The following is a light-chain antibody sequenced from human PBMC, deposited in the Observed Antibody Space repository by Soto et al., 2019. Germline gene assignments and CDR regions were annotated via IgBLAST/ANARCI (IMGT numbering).Light chain of an antibody. J-gene: IGLJ1*01. Sequence: QSALTQPPSASGSPGQSVTISCTGTSSDVGAYNYVSWYQQLPGKAPKLIIYEVSKRPSGVPDRFSGSKSGNTASLTVSGLQAEDEGDYYWASYAGTFSVFYVFGTGTNVTVL. V-gene: IGLV2-8*01. CDR1: SSDVGAYNY. CDR3: ASYAGTFSVFYV. CDR2: EVS.